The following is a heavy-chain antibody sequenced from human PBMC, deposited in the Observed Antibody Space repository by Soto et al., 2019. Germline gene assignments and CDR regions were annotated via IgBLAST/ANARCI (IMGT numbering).Heavy chain of an antibody. CDR3: ARDLIVGATPPYYFDY. CDR2: ISAYNGNT. CDR1: GYTFTSYG. V-gene: IGHV1-18*01. Sequence: QVQLVQSGAEVKKPGASVKVSGKASGYTFTSYGIIWVRQAPGQGLEWMGWISAYNGNTNYAQKLQGRVTMTTDTSTSTAYMELRALISDDTAVYYCARDLIVGATPPYYFDYWGQGTLVTVSS. J-gene: IGHJ4*02. D-gene: IGHD1-26*01.